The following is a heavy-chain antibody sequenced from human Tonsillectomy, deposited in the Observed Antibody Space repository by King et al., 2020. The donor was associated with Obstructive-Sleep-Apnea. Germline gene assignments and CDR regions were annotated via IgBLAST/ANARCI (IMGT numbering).Heavy chain of an antibody. CDR2: VYHSGAA. CDR1: GASISSHDW. CDR3: AKQKGRGCVGYCYAY. J-gene: IGHJ4*02. V-gene: IGHV4-4*02. D-gene: IGHD2-21*02. Sequence: QLQESGPGLVRPSGTLSLTCAVSGASISSHDWWSWVRQPPGKGLEWIGEVYHSGAANYNPSLTSRVTISVDKSKNQFSLNLSSVTAADTAVYYCAKQKGRGCVGYCYAYWGQGTLVTVSS.